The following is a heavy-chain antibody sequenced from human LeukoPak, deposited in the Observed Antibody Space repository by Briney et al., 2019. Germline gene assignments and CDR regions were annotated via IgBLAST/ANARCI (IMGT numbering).Heavy chain of an antibody. CDR1: GFTVSSNY. J-gene: IGHJ4*02. CDR3: LIPAMNY. Sequence: GGSLRLSCAASGFTVSSNYMSWVRQAPGKGLEWVSAISGRGDRTSYADSVKGRVTISRDNSKNTLYLQMNSLGVEDTAIYYPLIPAMNYWGQGTLVIVSS. D-gene: IGHD2-2*01. V-gene: IGHV3-23*01. CDR2: ISGRGDRT.